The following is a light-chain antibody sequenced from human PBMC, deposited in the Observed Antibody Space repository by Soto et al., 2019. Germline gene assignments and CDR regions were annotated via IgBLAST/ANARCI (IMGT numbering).Light chain of an antibody. Sequence: DIVMTQTPLSLSVTPGQPASISCKSNQSLLHSDGKTYLYWYLQKPGQPPQLLCYEVSNRFSGGPDRFSGSGSVTDFTMNISRLEAEDVWVYHCMRSVEPYSFGQGTKLEIK. CDR2: EVS. CDR1: QSLLHSDGKTY. J-gene: IGKJ2*01. V-gene: IGKV2D-29*01. CDR3: MRSVEPYS.